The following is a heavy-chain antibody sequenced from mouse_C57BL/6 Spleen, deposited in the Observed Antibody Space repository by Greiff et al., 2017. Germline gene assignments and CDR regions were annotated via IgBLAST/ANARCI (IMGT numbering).Heavy chain of an antibody. Sequence: VHLVESGAELVRPGASVKLSCKASGYTFTDYYINWVKQRPGQGLEWIARIYPGSGNTYYNEKFKGKATLTAEKSSSTAYMQLSSLTSEDSAVYFCAIITTVKGNDWGQGTTLTVSS. D-gene: IGHD1-1*01. CDR1: GYTFTDYY. CDR3: AIITTVKGND. V-gene: IGHV1-76*01. J-gene: IGHJ2*01. CDR2: IYPGSGNT.